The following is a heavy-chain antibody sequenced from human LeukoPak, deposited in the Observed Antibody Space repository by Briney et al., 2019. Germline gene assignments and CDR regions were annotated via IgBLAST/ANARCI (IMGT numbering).Heavy chain of an antibody. CDR2: ISSTSSTI. V-gene: IGHV3-48*02. J-gene: IGHJ4*02. CDR1: GFTFRSYS. Sequence: GGSLRLSCAASGFTFRSYSMHWVRQAPGKGLEWVSYISSTSSTIYYADSVKGRFTISRDNAKNSLYLQMNSLRDEDTAVYYCARDLWFGELSEVGFDYWGQGTLVTVSS. CDR3: ARDLWFGELSEVGFDY. D-gene: IGHD3-10*01.